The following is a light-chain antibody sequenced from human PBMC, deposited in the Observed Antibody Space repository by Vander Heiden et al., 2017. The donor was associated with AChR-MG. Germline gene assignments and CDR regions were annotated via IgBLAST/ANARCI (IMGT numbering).Light chain of an antibody. Sequence: QSALTQPASVSSSPGQWITKSSTETRGDVGGYNYVAWYQQHPGHAPKLMIYDVRNRPSGVSKRFSGSKAGNTASLTISGLQAEDEADYYCSSYTSSSTEFGGGTKLTVL. CDR3: SSYTSSSTE. CDR2: DVR. V-gene: IGLV2-14*03. CDR1: RGDVGGYNY. J-gene: IGLJ3*02.